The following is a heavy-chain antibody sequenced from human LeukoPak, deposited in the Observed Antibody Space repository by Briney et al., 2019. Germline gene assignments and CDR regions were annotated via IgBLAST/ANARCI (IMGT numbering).Heavy chain of an antibody. V-gene: IGHV4-59*10. J-gene: IGHJ4*02. CDR3: ARMAGSRGVDY. CDR2: IYTSGST. CDR1: GGSFSGYY. D-gene: IGHD6-13*01. Sequence: SETLSLTCAVYGGSFSGYYWSWIRQPAGKGLEWIGRIYTSGSTNYNPSLKSRVTMSVDTSKNQFSLKLSSVTAADTAVYYCARMAGSRGVDYWGQGTLVTVSS.